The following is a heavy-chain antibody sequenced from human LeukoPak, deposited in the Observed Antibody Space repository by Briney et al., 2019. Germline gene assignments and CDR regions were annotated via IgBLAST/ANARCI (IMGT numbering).Heavy chain of an antibody. Sequence: SETLSLTCSVSGYSISSGYYWAWIRQPPGKGLEWIGTIYQSETTYYNPSLKSRVAISLDTSKNQFSLRMNSLTAADTAIYYCAKESVAVKWFDPWGQGTLVTVS. V-gene: IGHV4-38-2*02. CDR3: AKESVAVKWFDP. D-gene: IGHD6-19*01. CDR2: IYQSETT. J-gene: IGHJ5*02. CDR1: GYSISSGYY.